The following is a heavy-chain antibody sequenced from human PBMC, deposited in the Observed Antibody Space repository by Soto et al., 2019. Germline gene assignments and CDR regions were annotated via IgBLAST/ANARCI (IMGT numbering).Heavy chain of an antibody. CDR2: ISGSGGST. D-gene: IGHD5-18*01. J-gene: IGHJ4*02. CDR1: GFTFSSYA. V-gene: IGHV3-23*01. CDR3: AKDHVDTAMVTPFL. Sequence: VGSLRLSCAASGFTFSSYAMSWVRQAPGKGLEWVSAISGSGGSTYHADSVKGRFTISRDNSKNTLYLQMNSLRAEDTAVYYCAKDHVDTAMVTPFLWGQGTLVTVSS.